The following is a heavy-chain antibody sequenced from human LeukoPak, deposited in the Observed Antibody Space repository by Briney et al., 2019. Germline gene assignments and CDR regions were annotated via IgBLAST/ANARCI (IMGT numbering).Heavy chain of an antibody. J-gene: IGHJ4*02. Sequence: GGSLRLSCAASGFTFSGYWMSWVRQAPGKGLEWVANINQEGSEKYYVDSVKGRFTISRDNAKNSLFLQMGSLRVEDTAVYYCARASGDTVDTTTMGSYWGQGTLVTVSS. D-gene: IGHD5-18*01. CDR1: GFTFSGYW. CDR3: ARASGDTVDTTTMGSY. CDR2: INQEGSEK. V-gene: IGHV3-7*01.